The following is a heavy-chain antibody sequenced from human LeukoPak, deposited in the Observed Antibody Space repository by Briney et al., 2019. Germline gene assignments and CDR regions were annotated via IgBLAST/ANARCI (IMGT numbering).Heavy chain of an antibody. CDR2: VYYLGNT. D-gene: IGHD3-22*01. J-gene: IGHJ5*02. V-gene: IGHV4-59*04. CDR1: GGSISNYY. CDR3: RVYGLGGRGYDSSGHWFDP. Sequence: SETLSLTCTVVGGSISNYYWSWIRQTPGKGLEWIGYVYYLGNTDYNPSLLSRVTISVDTSKNQFSLKLSSVTAADTAVYHCRVYGLGGRGYDSSGHWFDPWGQGTLVTVSS.